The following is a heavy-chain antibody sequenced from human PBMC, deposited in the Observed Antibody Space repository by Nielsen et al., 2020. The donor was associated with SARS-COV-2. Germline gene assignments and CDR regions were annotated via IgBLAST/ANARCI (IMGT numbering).Heavy chain of an antibody. J-gene: IGHJ6*02. CDR3: ARHPTYDYVWGSYRQAMDV. D-gene: IGHD3-16*02. CDR2: IYPGDSDT. CDR1: GYSFTSYW. Sequence: GESLKIFCKGSGYSFTSYWIGWVRQMPGKGLEWMGIIYPGDSDTRYSPSFQGQVTISADKSISTAYLQWSSLKASDTAMYYCARHPTYDYVWGSYRQAMDVWGQGTTVTVSS. V-gene: IGHV5-51*01.